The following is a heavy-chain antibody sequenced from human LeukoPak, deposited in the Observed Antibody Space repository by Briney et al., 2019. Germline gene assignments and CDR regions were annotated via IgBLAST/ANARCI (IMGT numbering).Heavy chain of an antibody. CDR2: ISYDGSNK. V-gene: IGHV3-30*18. J-gene: IGHJ4*02. D-gene: IGHD1-26*01. CDR1: GFTFSSYG. Sequence: PGRSLRLSCAASGFTFSSYGMHWVRQAPGKGLEWVAVISYDGSNKYYADSVKGRFTIFRDNSKNTLYLQMNSLRAEDTAVYYCAKDGSYRTYYFDYWGQGTLVTVSS. CDR3: AKDGSYRTYYFDY.